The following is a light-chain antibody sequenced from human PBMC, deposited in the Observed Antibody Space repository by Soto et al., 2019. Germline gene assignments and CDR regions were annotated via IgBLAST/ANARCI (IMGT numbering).Light chain of an antibody. CDR2: DAS. Sequence: EIVLTQSPATLSLSPGERATLSCRASQSISTYLAWYQQKPGQAPRLLIYDASTRATGIPARFSGSGSGTDFTLTISSLEPEDFTVYYCQQRSNRRAFGQGTKVEVK. V-gene: IGKV3-11*01. CDR3: QQRSNRRA. CDR1: QSISTY. J-gene: IGKJ1*01.